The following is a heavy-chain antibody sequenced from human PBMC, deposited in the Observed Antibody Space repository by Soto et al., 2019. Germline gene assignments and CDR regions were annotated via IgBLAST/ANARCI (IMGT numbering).Heavy chain of an antibody. D-gene: IGHD4-4*01. J-gene: IGHJ6*01. CDR3: ARAKSPKMTTVTAPGNYYYGMDV. CDR1: GYTFTSYD. V-gene: IGHV1-8*01. Sequence: ASVKVSCKASGYTFTSYDINWVRQATGQGLEWMGWMNPNSGNTGYAQKFQSRVTMTRNTSISTAYMELSSLRSEDTTVYYCARAKSPKMTTVTAPGNYYYGMDVLGQGSTVTVPQ. CDR2: MNPNSGNT.